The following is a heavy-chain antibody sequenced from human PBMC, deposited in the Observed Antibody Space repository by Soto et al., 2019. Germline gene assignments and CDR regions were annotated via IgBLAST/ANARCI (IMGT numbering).Heavy chain of an antibody. J-gene: IGHJ6*02. Sequence: SETLSLTCSVSGGSMNDVTHYWAWIRQPPGKGLEWIATTYYTGSTHYNSSLKSRATISVDTSQNQFSLELTSVTAADTAVYHCASARYFGVDAWGHGTTVTVSS. CDR2: TYYTGST. CDR3: ASARYFGVDA. CDR1: GGSMNDVTHY. V-gene: IGHV4-39*01. D-gene: IGHD5-18*01.